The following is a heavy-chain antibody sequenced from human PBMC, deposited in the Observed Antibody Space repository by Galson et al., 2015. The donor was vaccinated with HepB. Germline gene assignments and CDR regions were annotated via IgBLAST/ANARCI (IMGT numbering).Heavy chain of an antibody. J-gene: IGHJ6*02. V-gene: IGHV1-3*01. D-gene: IGHD3-3*01. CDR2: INAGNGNT. CDR3: AREMESVYYYYGMDV. Sequence: SVKVSCKASGYTFTSYAMHWVRQAPGQRLEWMGWINAGNGNTKYSQKFQGRVTITRDTSASTAYMELSSLRSEDTAVYYCAREMESVYYYYGMDVWGQGTTVTVSS. CDR1: GYTFTSYA.